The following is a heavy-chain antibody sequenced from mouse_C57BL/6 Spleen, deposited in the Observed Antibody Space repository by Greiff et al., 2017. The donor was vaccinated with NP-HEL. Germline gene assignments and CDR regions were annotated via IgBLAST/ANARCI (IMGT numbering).Heavy chain of an antibody. CDR3: AYDGYYDGD. J-gene: IGHJ2*01. D-gene: IGHD2-3*01. CDR2: IDPSDSYT. Sequence: QVQLQQPGAELVRPGTSVKLSCKASGYTFTSYWMHWVKQRPGQGLEWIGVIDPSDSYTNYIQKFKGKATLTVDTSSSTAYMQVSSLTSEDSAVYYCAYDGYYDGDRGKGTTLTVSS. V-gene: IGHV1-59*01. CDR1: GYTFTSYW.